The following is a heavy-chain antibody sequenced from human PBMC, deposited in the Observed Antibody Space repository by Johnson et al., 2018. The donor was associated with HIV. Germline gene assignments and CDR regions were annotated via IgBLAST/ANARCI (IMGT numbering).Heavy chain of an antibody. CDR1: GFTVSSNY. J-gene: IGHJ3*02. CDR2: ISSSGSTI. V-gene: IGHV3-11*04. Sequence: QVQLVESGGGLVQPGGSLRLSCAASGFTVSSNYMSWIRQAPGKGLEWVSYISSSGSTIYYADSVKGRFTISRDNAKNSLYLQMNSLRAEDTAVYYCAKSPGKDHGGNSGGFDIWGQGTMVTVSS. CDR3: AKSPGKDHGGNSGGFDI. D-gene: IGHD4/OR15-4a*01.